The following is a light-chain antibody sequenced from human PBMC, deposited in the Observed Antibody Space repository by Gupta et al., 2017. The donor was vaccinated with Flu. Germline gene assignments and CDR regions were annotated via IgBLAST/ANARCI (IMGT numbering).Light chain of an antibody. J-gene: IGKJ1*01. CDR3: QQYYSYPQT. V-gene: IGKV1-8*01. Sequence: GDRVTITCRASQGISSYLAWYQQKPGKAPKLLIYAAAILQSGVPSRFSGSGSGTDFTLTISCLQSEDFATYYCQQYYSYPQTFGQGTKVEIK. CDR1: QGISSY. CDR2: AAA.